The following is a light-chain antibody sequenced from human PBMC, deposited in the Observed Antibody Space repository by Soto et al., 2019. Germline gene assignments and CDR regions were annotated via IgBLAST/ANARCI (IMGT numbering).Light chain of an antibody. CDR1: QSVSSSY. CDR2: GAS. V-gene: IGKV3-20*01. CDR3: QQYGSSPLFT. J-gene: IGKJ3*01. Sequence: IVLTQSPGTLSLSPGERATLSCRASQSVSSSYLAWYQQKPGQAPRLLIYGASSRATGIPDRFSGSGSGTYFTLTISRLEPEYFAVYYCQQYGSSPLFTFGHGTKVDIK.